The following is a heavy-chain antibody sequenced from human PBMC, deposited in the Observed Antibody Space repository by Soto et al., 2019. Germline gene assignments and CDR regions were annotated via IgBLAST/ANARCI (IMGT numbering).Heavy chain of an antibody. D-gene: IGHD6-19*01. Sequence: WSLRLSCAASGFTFSSYGMHWVRQAPGKGLEWVAVISYDGSNKYYADSVKGRFTISRDNSKNTLYLQMNSLRAEDTAVYYCAKSYSSIPLDYWGQGTLVTVSS. CDR2: ISYDGSNK. J-gene: IGHJ4*02. V-gene: IGHV3-30*18. CDR1: GFTFSSYG. CDR3: AKSYSSIPLDY.